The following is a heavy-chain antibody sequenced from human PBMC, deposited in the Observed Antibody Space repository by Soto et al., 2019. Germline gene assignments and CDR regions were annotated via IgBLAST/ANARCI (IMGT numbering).Heavy chain of an antibody. J-gene: IGHJ4*02. CDR1: GYTFTSYG. V-gene: IGHV1-69*13. CDR3: AGVAYLDFWTGYFPNEY. D-gene: IGHD3-3*01. CDR2: IILTSGTA. Sequence: GASVKVSCKASGYTFTSYGISWVRQAPGQGLEWMGGIILTSGTANYAQRFQGRVTITADDSATTIYMELSSLRSEDTAVYYCAGVAYLDFWTGYFPNEYWGQGTLVTVSS.